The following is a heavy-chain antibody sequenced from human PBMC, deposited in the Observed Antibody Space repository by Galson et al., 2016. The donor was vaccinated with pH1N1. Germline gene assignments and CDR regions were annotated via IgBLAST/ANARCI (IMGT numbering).Heavy chain of an antibody. J-gene: IGHJ3*02. Sequence: CAISGDSVSSNSAAWNWIRQSPSRGLEWLGRTCYRSKWYNDYGVSVKSRITINPDTSKNPFSLQLNSVTPEDTAVYYCARSEYYYDSSGYRHVTFDTWGQGTTVTVSS. V-gene: IGHV6-1*01. CDR2: TCYRSKWYN. D-gene: IGHD3-22*01. CDR1: GDSVSSNSAA. CDR3: ARSEYYYDSSGYRHVTFDT.